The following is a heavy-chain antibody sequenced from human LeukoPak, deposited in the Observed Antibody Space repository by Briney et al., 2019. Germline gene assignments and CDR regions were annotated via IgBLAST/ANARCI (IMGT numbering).Heavy chain of an antibody. D-gene: IGHD6-19*01. J-gene: IGHJ4*02. CDR2: IRYDASNQ. Sequence: GGSLRLSCAASGFTFSSYGMHWVRQAPGKGLEWVTFIRYDASNQYYAASVKGRFTISRDNSKSTLYLQLNSLRAEDTAVYYCAKDRSVGTGSGWFYYFDYWGQGTLCTVSS. V-gene: IGHV3-30*02. CDR3: AKDRSVGTGSGWFYYFDY. CDR1: GFTFSSYG.